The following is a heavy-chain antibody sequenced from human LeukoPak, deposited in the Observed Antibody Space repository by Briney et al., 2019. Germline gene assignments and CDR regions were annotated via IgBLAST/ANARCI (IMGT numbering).Heavy chain of an antibody. CDR3: ARGSVAGWFDP. D-gene: IGHD6-19*01. V-gene: IGHV4-34*01. J-gene: IGHJ5*02. CDR2: INHSGST. CDR1: GGSFSGYY. Sequence: KASETLSLTCAVYGGSFSGYYWSWIRQPPGKGLEWIGEINHSGSTNYNPSLKSRVTISVDTSKNQFSLKLSSVTAADTAVYYCARGSVAGWFDPWGQGTLVTVSS.